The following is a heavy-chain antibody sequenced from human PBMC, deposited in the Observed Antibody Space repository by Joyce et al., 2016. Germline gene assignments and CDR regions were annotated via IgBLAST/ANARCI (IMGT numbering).Heavy chain of an antibody. Sequence: DVQLVESGGGLVQPGGSLRLSCEASGFFFSDLSMSWVRQTPGRGLEWVAKIKADESGKYYVDSVKGRFTISRDNAKSSLYLQMNSLRAEDTAIYYCARGKALDIWGQGTMVTVSS. CDR1: GFFFSDLS. CDR3: ARGKALDI. V-gene: IGHV3-7*01. CDR2: IKADESGK. J-gene: IGHJ3*02.